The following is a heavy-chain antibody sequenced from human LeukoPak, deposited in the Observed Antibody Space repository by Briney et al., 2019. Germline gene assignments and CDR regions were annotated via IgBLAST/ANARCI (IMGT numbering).Heavy chain of an antibody. D-gene: IGHD6-13*01. V-gene: IGHV1-24*01. CDR3: ATAYSSSSWYFL. Sequence: ASVKVSCKVSGYTLTELSMHWVRQAPGKGLEWMGGFDPEDGETIYAQKFQGRVTMTEDTSTDTAYMELSSLRSEDTAAYYCATAYSSSSWYFLWGQGTLVTVSS. CDR2: FDPEDGET. CDR1: GYTLTELS. J-gene: IGHJ4*02.